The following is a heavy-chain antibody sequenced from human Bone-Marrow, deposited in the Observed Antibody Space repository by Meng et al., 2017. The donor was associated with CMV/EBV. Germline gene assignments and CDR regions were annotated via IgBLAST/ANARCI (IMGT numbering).Heavy chain of an antibody. Sequence: ESLKISCAASGFTFSNYWMTWVRQAPGKGLEWVANINQDGSEKYYVDSVKGRFTISRDNAKNSLYLQMNSLRAEDTAVYYCARDRSGGGYGEYFQHWGHGTLVTVSS. CDR2: INQDGSEK. V-gene: IGHV3-7*01. J-gene: IGHJ1*01. CDR1: GFTFSNYW. CDR3: ARDRSGGGYGEYFQH. D-gene: IGHD3-16*01.